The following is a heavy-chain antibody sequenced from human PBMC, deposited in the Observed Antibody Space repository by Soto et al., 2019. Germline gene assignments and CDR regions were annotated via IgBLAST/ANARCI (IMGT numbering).Heavy chain of an antibody. J-gene: IGHJ3*02. CDR1: GFTFSSYA. D-gene: IGHD2-21*01. CDR2: ITGSGGST. V-gene: IGHV3-23*01. CDR3: ATDAYGGAFDI. Sequence: PGGSLRLSCAASGFTFSSYAMSWVRQGPGKGLEWVSEITGSGGSTYYANSVKGRFTITRDNSKNTLYMQMNSLRTEDAAVDYCATDAYGGAFDIWGLGTMVTVSS.